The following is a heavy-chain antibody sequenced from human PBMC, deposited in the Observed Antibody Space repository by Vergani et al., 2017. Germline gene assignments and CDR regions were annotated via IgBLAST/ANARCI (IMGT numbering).Heavy chain of an antibody. V-gene: IGHV3-23*01. D-gene: IGHD6-13*01. CDR1: GFTFSSYA. Sequence: EVQLLESGGGLVQPGGSLRLSCAASGFTFSSYAMSWVRQAPGKGLEWVSVISGSGGNTYYADSVKGRFTISRDNSKNTLFLEMHSLRAEDTAVYYCAKFPPSFRKQQLVAGLPWGQGTLVTVSS. CDR2: ISGSGGNT. CDR3: AKFPPSFRKQQLVAGLP. J-gene: IGHJ5*02.